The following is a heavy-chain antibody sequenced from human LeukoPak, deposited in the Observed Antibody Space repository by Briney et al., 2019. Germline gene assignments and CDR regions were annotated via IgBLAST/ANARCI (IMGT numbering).Heavy chain of an antibody. CDR3: ARESSYYYDSSGFDY. V-gene: IGHV1-18*01. J-gene: IGHJ4*02. CDR1: GYTFTSYG. D-gene: IGHD3-22*01. CDR2: ISAYNGNT. Sequence: ASVKASCKASGYTFTSYGISWVRQAPGQGLEWMGWISAYNGNTNYAQKLQGRVTMTTGTSTSTAYMELRSLRSDDTAVYYCARESSYYYDSSGFDYWGQGTLVTVSS.